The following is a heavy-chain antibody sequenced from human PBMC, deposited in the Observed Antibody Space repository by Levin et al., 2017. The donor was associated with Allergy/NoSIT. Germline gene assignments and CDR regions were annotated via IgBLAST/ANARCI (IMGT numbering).Heavy chain of an antibody. CDR2: LSATGGGT. D-gene: IGHD3-9*01. CDR1: GFTLSNYG. CDR3: AKTRDWYYFDY. Sequence: LSLTCAASGFTLSNYGMSWVRQAPGKGLEWVSTLSATGGGTYYADSVQGRFTISRDISKNTLPLPMNRLRAEDTAVYYGAKTRDWYYFDYWGQGTLVTVSS. V-gene: IGHV3-23*01. J-gene: IGHJ4*02.